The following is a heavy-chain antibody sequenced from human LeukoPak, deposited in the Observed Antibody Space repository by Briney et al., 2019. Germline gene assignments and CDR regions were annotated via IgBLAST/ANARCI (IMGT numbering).Heavy chain of an antibody. D-gene: IGHD2-2*02. CDR3: ARDKTILGYFDY. CDR1: GGSMNINNYY. V-gene: IGHV4-39*07. Sequence: PSETLSLTCTVFGGSMNINNYYWAWIRQPPGKGLEWIGSIYYSGSTYYNPSLKSRVTISVDTSKNQFSLKLSSVTAADTAVYYCARDKTILGYFDYWGQGTLVTVSS. CDR2: IYYSGST. J-gene: IGHJ4*02.